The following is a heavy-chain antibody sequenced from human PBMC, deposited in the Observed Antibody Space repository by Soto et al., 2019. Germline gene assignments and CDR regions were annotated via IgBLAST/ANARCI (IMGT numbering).Heavy chain of an antibody. CDR2: IYWDDDK. D-gene: IGHD2-15*01. J-gene: IGHJ5*02. V-gene: IGHV2-5*02. Sequence: QITLKESGPTLLKPTQTLTLTCTFSGFSLTTSGVGVGWIRQPPGKALEWLALIYWDDDKRYSPSLHSRLTITKDTSKNKVVLTMTNMGPVDTATSYCAPTFRRHTDGSSGGSFPPAFDPWGPGTLVTVSS. CDR3: APTFRRHTDGSSGGSFPPAFDP. CDR1: GFSLTTSGVG.